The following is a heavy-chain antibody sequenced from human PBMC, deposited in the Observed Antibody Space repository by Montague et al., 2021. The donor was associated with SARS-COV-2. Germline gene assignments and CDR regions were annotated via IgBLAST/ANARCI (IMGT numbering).Heavy chain of an antibody. CDR3: ARASGFDNSGYVGRLRTYYFDY. D-gene: IGHD3-22*01. Sequence: SETLSLTCTVSGASIRSSDHYWGWIRQPPGKGLEWIGSIYYTGSRYYTPSLTSRLTISVDTSRYQFSLELTSVIAADTAIYYCARASGFDNSGYVGRLRTYYFDYWGQGLLVTVSS. CDR1: GASIRSSDHY. CDR2: IYYTGSR. J-gene: IGHJ4*02. V-gene: IGHV4-39*07.